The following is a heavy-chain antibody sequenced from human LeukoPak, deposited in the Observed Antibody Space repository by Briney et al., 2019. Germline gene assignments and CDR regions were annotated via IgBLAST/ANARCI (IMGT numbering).Heavy chain of an antibody. CDR3: AICNVYPGDTFDY. D-gene: IGHD7-27*01. Sequence: SETLSLTCTVSGGSISSYYWSWIRQPPGKGLEWIGYIYTSGSTNYNPSLKSRVTISVDTSKNQFSLKLSSVIAADTAVYYCAICNVYPGDTFDYWGQGTLVTVSS. CDR1: GGSISSYY. V-gene: IGHV4-4*09. J-gene: IGHJ4*02. CDR2: IYTSGST.